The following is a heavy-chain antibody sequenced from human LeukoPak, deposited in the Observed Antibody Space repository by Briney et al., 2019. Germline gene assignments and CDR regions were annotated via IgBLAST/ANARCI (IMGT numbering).Heavy chain of an antibody. CDR1: GGSFSGYY. D-gene: IGHD3-3*01. CDR2: INHSGST. Sequence: SETLSLTCAVYGGSFSGYYWSWIRQPPGKGLEWIGEINHSGSTNYNPSLKSRVTISVDTSKNQFSLKLSSVTAADTAVYYCARSAPTHDFWSGYYAPSHRLGRAPFDYWGQGTLVTVSS. CDR3: ARSAPTHDFWSGYYAPSHRLGRAPFDY. V-gene: IGHV4-34*01. J-gene: IGHJ4*02.